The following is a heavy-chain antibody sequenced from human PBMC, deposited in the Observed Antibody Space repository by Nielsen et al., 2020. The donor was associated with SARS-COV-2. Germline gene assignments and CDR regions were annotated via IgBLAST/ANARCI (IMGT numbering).Heavy chain of an antibody. CDR3: ARGRDGGIYAYLHHMDV. J-gene: IGHJ6*03. D-gene: IGHD5-24*01. Sequence: SQTHSLTCGVHGESFRGFYWTWIRQAPGKGLEWIGEINHNGGTNYISPLTSRVTISVDTSRRQFSLKMTSLTAADTAVYYCARGRDGGIYAYLHHMDVWGEGTAVTVSS. CDR2: INHNGGT. CDR1: GESFRGFY. V-gene: IGHV4-34*01.